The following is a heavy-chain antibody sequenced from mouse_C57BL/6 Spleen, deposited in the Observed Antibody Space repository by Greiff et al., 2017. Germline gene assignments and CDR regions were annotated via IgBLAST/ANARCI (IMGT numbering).Heavy chain of an antibody. CDR1: GFTFTDYY. CDR2: IRNKANGYTT. J-gene: IGHJ2*01. D-gene: IGHD4-1*01. V-gene: IGHV7-3*01. CDR3: ARYLTGTGFYFDY. Sequence: EVQLVESGGGLVQPGGSLSLSCAASGFTFTDYYMSWVRQPPGKALEWLGFIRNKANGYTTEYSASVKGRFTISRDNSQSILYLQMNALRAEDSATYYCARYLTGTGFYFDYWGQGTTLTVSS.